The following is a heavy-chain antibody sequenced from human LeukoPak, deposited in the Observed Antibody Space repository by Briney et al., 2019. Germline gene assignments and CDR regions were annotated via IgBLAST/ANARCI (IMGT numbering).Heavy chain of an antibody. CDR2: IYYSGST. V-gene: IGHV4-59*01. CDR1: GGSISSYY. J-gene: IGHJ5*02. D-gene: IGHD3-22*01. Sequence: PSETLSLTCTVSGGSISSYYWSWIRQPPGKGLEWIGYIYYSGSTNYNPSLKSRVTISVDTSKNQFSLKLNSVTAADTAVYYCAREVAGYYDSSGLLFDPWGQGTLVTVSS. CDR3: AREVAGYYDSSGLLFDP.